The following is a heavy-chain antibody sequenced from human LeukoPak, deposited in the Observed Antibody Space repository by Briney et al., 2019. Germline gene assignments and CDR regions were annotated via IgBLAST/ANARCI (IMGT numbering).Heavy chain of an antibody. J-gene: IGHJ3*02. Sequence: GASVKVSCKASGYTFTSYAMNWVRQAPGQGLEWMGWINTNAGNPTYAQGFTGRFVFSLDTSVSTAYLQISSLKAEDTAVYYCARAVSFPMIVVVRPAFDIWGQGTMVTVSS. CDR2: INTNAGNP. V-gene: IGHV7-4-1*02. D-gene: IGHD3-22*01. CDR3: ARAVSFPMIVVVRPAFDI. CDR1: GYTFTSYA.